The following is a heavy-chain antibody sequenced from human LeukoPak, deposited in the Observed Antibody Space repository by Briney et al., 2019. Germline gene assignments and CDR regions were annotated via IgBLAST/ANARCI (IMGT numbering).Heavy chain of an antibody. CDR2: ISSSSSYI. D-gene: IGHD3-22*01. Sequence: GGSLRLSCAASGFTFSNYDMNWVRQAPGKGLEWVSSISSSSSYIYYADSVKGRFTISRDNVKNSLYLQMNSLRAEDTAVYYCAKYYYDSGDYLEALGGDAFDIWGQGTMVTVSS. V-gene: IGHV3-21*01. CDR1: GFTFSNYD. CDR3: AKYYYDSGDYLEALGGDAFDI. J-gene: IGHJ3*02.